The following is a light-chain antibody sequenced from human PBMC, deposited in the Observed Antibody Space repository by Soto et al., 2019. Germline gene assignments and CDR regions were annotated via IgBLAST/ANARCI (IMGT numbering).Light chain of an antibody. CDR1: SSDVGGYSY. J-gene: IGLJ2*01. Sequence: QSALTQPASVSGSPGQSITISCTGTSSDVGGYSYVSWYQQHPGKAPKLMIYDVSNRPSGVSNRFSGSKSGNTASLTISGLHADDEADYYCSSYTSSSTLVFGGGTKLTVL. V-gene: IGLV2-14*01. CDR3: SSYTSSSTLV. CDR2: DVS.